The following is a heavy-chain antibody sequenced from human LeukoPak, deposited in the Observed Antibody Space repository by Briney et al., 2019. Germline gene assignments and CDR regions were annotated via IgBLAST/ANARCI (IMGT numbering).Heavy chain of an antibody. J-gene: IGHJ5*02. Sequence: ASVTVSRKPSGYTFTNYGISWVRQARGQGLEWMGCMSAYHGDTNYAQKLQGRVTITTDTSMSTVYMEQRSVRSDDTAVYSWARGTAPVYGDPPAWYDPCGEGTLVTVSS. D-gene: IGHD4-17*01. V-gene: IGHV1-18*01. CDR3: ARGTAPVYGDPPAWYDP. CDR1: GYTFTNYG. CDR2: MSAYHGDT.